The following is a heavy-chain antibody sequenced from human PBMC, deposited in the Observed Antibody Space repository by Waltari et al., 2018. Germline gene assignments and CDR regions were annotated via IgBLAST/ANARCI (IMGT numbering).Heavy chain of an antibody. CDR1: GGSFSGYR. CDR3: ARGLESYNWFDP. V-gene: IGHV4-34*01. J-gene: IGHJ5*02. D-gene: IGHD1-1*01. Sequence: QVRLAQWGAGQLKSSEILSLTCAVYGGSFSGYRWIWIRQSPGKVLEWIGEIDQNGMTKYNPTLESRTIISLDTYKNQFSLTLSAVNAADTSLYYCARGLESYNWFDPWGQGTLVTVSS. CDR2: IDQNGMT.